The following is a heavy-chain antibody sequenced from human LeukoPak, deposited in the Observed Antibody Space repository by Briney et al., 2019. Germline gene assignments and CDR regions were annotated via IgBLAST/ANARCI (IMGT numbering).Heavy chain of an antibody. CDR2: VYSSGST. Sequence: SETLSLTCTVSGGSMSNYYWSWIRQPPGKGLEWIGYVYSSGSTNYNSSLKSRVTISVDTSKNQFSLRLSSVTAADTAVYYCARRTGYYDGFDYWGQGTLVTVSS. CDR3: ARRTGYYDGFDY. D-gene: IGHD3/OR15-3a*01. V-gene: IGHV4-59*01. CDR1: GGSMSNYY. J-gene: IGHJ4*02.